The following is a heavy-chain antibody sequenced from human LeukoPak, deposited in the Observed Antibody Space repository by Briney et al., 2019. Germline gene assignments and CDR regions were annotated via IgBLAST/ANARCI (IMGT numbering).Heavy chain of an antibody. V-gene: IGHV4-30-2*01. J-gene: IGHJ4*02. D-gene: IGHD4-17*01. CDR1: GGSISSGGYS. Sequence: PSQTLSLTCAVSGGSISSGGYSWSWIRQPPGKGLEWIGYIYHSGSTYYNPSLKSRVTISVDRSKNQFSLKLSSVTAADTAVYYCASTVTTGSFTFDSWGQGTWSPSPQ. CDR3: ASTVTTGSFTFDS. CDR2: IYHSGST.